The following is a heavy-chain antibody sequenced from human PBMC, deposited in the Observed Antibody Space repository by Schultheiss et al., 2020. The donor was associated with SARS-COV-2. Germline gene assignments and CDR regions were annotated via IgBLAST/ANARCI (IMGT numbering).Heavy chain of an antibody. CDR2: IYHSGST. CDR1: GGSISSYY. CDR3: AKDGGDCSSTSCRAHGAFDI. J-gene: IGHJ3*02. V-gene: IGHV4-59*04. Sequence: SETLSLTCTVSGGSISSYYWSWIRQPPGKGLEWIGYIYHSGSTYYNPSLKSRVTISVDRSKNQFSLKLSSVTAADTAVYYCAKDGGDCSSTSCRAHGAFDIWGQGTMVTVSS. D-gene: IGHD2-2*01.